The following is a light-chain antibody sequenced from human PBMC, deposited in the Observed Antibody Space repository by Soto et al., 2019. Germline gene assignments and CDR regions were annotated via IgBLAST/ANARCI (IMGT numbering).Light chain of an antibody. J-gene: IGLJ6*01. CDR2: EVT. CDR1: RSDVGGYNF. V-gene: IGLV2-14*01. CDR3: GSYTLSNTYV. Sequence: QSVLTQPASVSGSPGQSITVSCTGTRSDVGGYNFVSWYQQHPGKAPKLMIFEVTNRPSGVSDRFSGSKSGNTASLTISGLQAEDEADYFCGSYTLSNTYVFGSGTKVTVL.